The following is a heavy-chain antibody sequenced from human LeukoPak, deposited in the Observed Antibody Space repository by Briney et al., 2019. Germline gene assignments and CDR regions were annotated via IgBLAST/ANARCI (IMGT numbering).Heavy chain of an antibody. CDR2: IGDTVTNT. J-gene: IGHJ4*02. V-gene: IGHV3-23*01. CDR1: GFTFSSNA. D-gene: IGHD2-15*01. CDR3: VKDPGGGYCSGGSCSY. Sequence: GGSLRLSCAASGFTFSSNAMSWVRQAPGKGLEWVSGIGDTVTNTFYADSVKGRFTISRDNSKSTVYLQMNSLRAEDTAIYYCVKDPGGGYCSGGSCSYWGQGTLVTVSS.